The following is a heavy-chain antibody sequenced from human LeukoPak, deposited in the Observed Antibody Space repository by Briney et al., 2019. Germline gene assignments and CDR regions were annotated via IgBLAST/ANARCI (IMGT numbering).Heavy chain of an antibody. D-gene: IGHD5-18*01. CDR3: ARERDGYSYGYGDAFDI. CDR1: GFTFSSYW. V-gene: IGHV3-7*01. CDR2: IKQDGSEK. J-gene: IGHJ3*02. Sequence: GGPLRLSCAASGFTFSSYWMSWVRPAPGKGLEWVATIKQDGSEKYYVDSVKGRLTIGRDNAKNSLYLQMNSLRDEDTAVYYCARERDGYSYGYGDAFDIWGQGTMVTVSS.